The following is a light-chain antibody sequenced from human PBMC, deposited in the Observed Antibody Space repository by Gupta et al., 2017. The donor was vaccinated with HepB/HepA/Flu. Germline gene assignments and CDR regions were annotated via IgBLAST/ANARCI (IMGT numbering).Light chain of an antibody. J-gene: IGKJ1*01. Sequence: DSVMTQSPYSLTVSLGERATINCKSSQSVLYSSNNRNYLAWYQQKPGQPPKLLIYWASARESGVPDRFSGSGSGTDFTLTISSLQAEDVAVYYCQQYYTPPWTFGQGTKVEIK. CDR2: WAS. CDR3: QQYYTPPWT. V-gene: IGKV4-1*01. CDR1: QSVLYSSNNRNY.